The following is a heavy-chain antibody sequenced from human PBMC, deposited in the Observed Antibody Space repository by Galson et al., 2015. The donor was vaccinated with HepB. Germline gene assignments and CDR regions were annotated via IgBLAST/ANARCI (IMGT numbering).Heavy chain of an antibody. CDR2: TSYGSRNE. V-gene: IGHV3-30*04. CDR3: ASHIY. CDR1: GFTFSTYT. Sequence: SLRLSCAASGFTFSTYTMRWVRQAPGKGLEWVATTSYGSRNEDYADSVKGRFTISRDNSKDTLYLQMNSLRADDTAVYYCASHIYWGQGVLVTVSS. J-gene: IGHJ4*02.